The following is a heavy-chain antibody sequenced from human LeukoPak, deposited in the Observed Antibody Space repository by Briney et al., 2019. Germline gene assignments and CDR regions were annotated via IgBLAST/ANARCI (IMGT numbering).Heavy chain of an antibody. J-gene: IGHJ5*02. CDR1: GGSISSGLYS. CDR3: ARLQYCSGTSCYWFDP. CDR2: IYHTGST. D-gene: IGHD2-2*01. V-gene: IGHV4-30-2*01. Sequence: SETLSLTCDVSGGSISSGLYSWSWIRQPLGKGLEWIGYIYHTGSTYYNPSLKSRVTISVDTSKNQFSLRLSSVTAADTAVYYCARLQYCSGTSCYWFDPWGQGTLVTVSS.